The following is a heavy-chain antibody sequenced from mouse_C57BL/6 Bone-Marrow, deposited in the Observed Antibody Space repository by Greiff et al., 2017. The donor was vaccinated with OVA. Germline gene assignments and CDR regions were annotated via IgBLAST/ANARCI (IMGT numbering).Heavy chain of an antibody. D-gene: IGHD2-4*01. J-gene: IGHJ3*01. CDR1: GYTFTSYW. V-gene: IGHV1-52*01. CDR2: IDPSDSVT. CDR3: ARSGGLRRSFAY. Sequence: QVQLQQPGAELVRPGSSVKLSCKASGYTFTSYWMHWVKQRPIQGLEWIGNIDPSDSVTHYNQKFKDKATLTVDKSSSTAYMQLSSLTSEDSAVYYCARSGGLRRSFAYWGQGTLVTVSA.